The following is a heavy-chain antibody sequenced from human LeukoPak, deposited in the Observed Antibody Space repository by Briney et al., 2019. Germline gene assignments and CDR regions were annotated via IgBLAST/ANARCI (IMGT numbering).Heavy chain of an antibody. CDR3: AKLGPDY. V-gene: IGHV3-30*18. CDR2: ISYDGNNK. Sequence: PGGSLRLSCAASGFTLSSYWMSWVRQAPGKGLEWVAVISYDGNNKYYADSVKGRFSISRDNSKNTLYLQMNSLRAEDTAVYYCAKLGPDYWGQGTLVTVSS. J-gene: IGHJ4*02. CDR1: GFTLSSYW. D-gene: IGHD3-10*01.